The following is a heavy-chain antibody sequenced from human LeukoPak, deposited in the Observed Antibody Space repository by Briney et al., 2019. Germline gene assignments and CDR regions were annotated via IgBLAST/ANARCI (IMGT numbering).Heavy chain of an antibody. CDR1: GFTFSSYS. CDR3: ARVLMGATGVFDY. J-gene: IGHJ4*02. Sequence: GGSLRLSCAASGFTFSSYSMNWVRQAPGKGLEWVSSISSSSSYIYYADSVKGRFTISRDNAKNSLYLQMNSLRAEDTAVYYCARVLMGATGVFDYWGQGTLVTVSS. V-gene: IGHV3-21*01. D-gene: IGHD1-26*01. CDR2: ISSSSSYI.